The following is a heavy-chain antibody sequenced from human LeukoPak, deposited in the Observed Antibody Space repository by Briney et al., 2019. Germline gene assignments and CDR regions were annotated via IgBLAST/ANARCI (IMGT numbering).Heavy chain of an antibody. Sequence: SVKVTCKASGGTFSSYAISWVRQAPGQGLEWMGGIIPIFGTANYAQKFQGRVTITADKSTSTAYMELSSLRSEDTAVYYCAKGGAMIVGLPFDYWGQGTLVTVSS. CDR2: IIPIFGTA. J-gene: IGHJ4*02. D-gene: IGHD3-22*01. CDR3: AKGGAMIVGLPFDY. CDR1: GGTFSSYA. V-gene: IGHV1-69*06.